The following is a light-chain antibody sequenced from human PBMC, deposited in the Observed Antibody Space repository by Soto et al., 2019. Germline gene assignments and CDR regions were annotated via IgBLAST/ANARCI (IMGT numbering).Light chain of an antibody. V-gene: IGKV3-15*01. CDR1: QSVSSN. J-gene: IGKJ1*01. Sequence: DIVMTQSPATRSVSPRGIATLSFRAIQSVSSNLAWYQQKPGKDPRAIIYGTSNSATGIPGRFSGSGSVTEFTLTISRLQAEDFAFYYCQQYNNWWTFGQGHKVEIK. CDR2: GTS. CDR3: QQYNNWWT.